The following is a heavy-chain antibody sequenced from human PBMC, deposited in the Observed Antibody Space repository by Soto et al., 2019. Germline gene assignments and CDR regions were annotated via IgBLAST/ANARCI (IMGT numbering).Heavy chain of an antibody. CDR1: AGSINTAASS. V-gene: IGHV4-30-2*01. CDR3: APYYGSPLAVY. D-gene: IGHD3-10*01. CDR2: IYHGGTT. Sequence: SEILSLTCTVSAGSINTAASSWAWVRQPPGEGLDFIGYIYHGGTTFLNPSLRSRLIISVDRSKNQFSLKLGSVTAADTAVYYCAPYYGSPLAVYWGQGTLVTVSS. J-gene: IGHJ4*02.